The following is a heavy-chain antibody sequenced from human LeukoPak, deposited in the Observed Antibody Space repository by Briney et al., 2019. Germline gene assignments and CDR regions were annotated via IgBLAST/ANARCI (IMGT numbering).Heavy chain of an antibody. Sequence: GGSLRLSCAASGFTFSSFEMDWVRQAPGKGLEWISYMSSRDNTRYYAESVRGRFTMSKDNAKNTLSLQMNSLRAEDTAFYYCARGFGRFGHRFGYLGQGTLVTVSS. J-gene: IGHJ4*02. D-gene: IGHD3-10*01. CDR1: GFTFSSFE. V-gene: IGHV3-48*03. CDR2: MSSRDNTR. CDR3: ARGFGRFGHRFGY.